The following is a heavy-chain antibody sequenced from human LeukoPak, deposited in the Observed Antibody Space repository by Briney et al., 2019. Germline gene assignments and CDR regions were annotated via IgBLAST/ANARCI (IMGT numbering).Heavy chain of an antibody. D-gene: IGHD5-18*01. J-gene: IGHJ6*03. V-gene: IGHV1-46*01. Sequence: ASVKVSCKASGYTFTSYYMHWVRQAPGQGLEWMGIINPSGGSTSYAQKFQGRVTMTRDTSTSTVYMELSSLRSEDTAVYYCARDGFSSGYGWGGGYYYYYMDVWGTGTTVTVSS. CDR1: GYTFTSYY. CDR3: ARDGFSSGYGWGGGYYYYYMDV. CDR2: INPSGGST.